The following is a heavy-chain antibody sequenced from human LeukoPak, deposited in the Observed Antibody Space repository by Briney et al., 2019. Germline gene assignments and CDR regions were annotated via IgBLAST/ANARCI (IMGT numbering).Heavy chain of an antibody. CDR1: GFTFSDYY. J-gene: IGHJ3*02. CDR2: ISGSENYI. Sequence: GGSLRLSCEASGFTFSDYYMSWIRQAPGKGPEWLAYISGSENYIYYADSVKGRFTISRDNAKNSVYLQMDSLGHDDTAVYYRARNRAFGTFDAFDMWGQGTMVTVSS. CDR3: ARNRAFGTFDAFDM. D-gene: IGHD3-10*01. V-gene: IGHV3-11*04.